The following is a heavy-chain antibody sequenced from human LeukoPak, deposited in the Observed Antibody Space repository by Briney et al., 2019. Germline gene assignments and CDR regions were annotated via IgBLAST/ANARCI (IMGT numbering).Heavy chain of an antibody. CDR3: ARDTRGDYSNYYFDY. V-gene: IGHV1-2*02. CDR2: INPNSSST. Sequence: ASVKVSCKASGYTFTGYYMHSVRHTPGQRLECMGWINPNSSSTKYAQKFQGRVSMTRDRSISTAYMELSRLRSDDTAVYYCARDTRGDYSNYYFDYWGQGTLVTVSS. J-gene: IGHJ4*02. D-gene: IGHD4-11*01. CDR1: GYTFTGYY.